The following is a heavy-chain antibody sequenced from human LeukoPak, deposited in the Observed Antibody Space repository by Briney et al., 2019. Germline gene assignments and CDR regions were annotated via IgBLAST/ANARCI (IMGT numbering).Heavy chain of an antibody. Sequence: GGSLRLSCAASGFTFSSYGMHWVRQAPGKGLEWVAVISYEGSNKYYADSVKGRFTISRDNSKNTLYLQMNSLRAEDTAVYYCARESGTYYFDYWDQGTLVTVSS. D-gene: IGHD1-26*01. CDR1: GFTFSSYG. V-gene: IGHV3-30*03. CDR2: ISYEGSNK. CDR3: ARESGTYYFDY. J-gene: IGHJ4*02.